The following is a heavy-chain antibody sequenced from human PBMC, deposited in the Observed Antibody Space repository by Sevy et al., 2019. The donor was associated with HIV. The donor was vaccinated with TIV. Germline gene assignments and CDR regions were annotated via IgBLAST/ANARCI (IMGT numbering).Heavy chain of an antibody. Sequence: GGFLRLSCAASGFIFSTSPMHWVRQAPGKGLECLAILSYDDSDENYADSVKGRFTISRDNSKNRLYLQMNSLRTADTAVYDCAKDDLGSIDYWGQGTLVTVSS. J-gene: IGHJ4*02. D-gene: IGHD3-10*01. CDR2: LSYDDSDE. CDR1: GFIFSTSP. CDR3: AKDDLGSIDY. V-gene: IGHV3-30-3*02.